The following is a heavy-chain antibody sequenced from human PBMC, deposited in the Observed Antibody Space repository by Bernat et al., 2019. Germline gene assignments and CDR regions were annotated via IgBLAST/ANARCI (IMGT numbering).Heavy chain of an antibody. Sequence: QVQLVESGGGVVQPGRSLRLSCAASGFTFSSYAMHWVRQAPGKGLEWVAVISYDGSNKYYADSVKGRFTISRDNSKNTLYLQMNSLRAEDTAVYYCASGNLEKYYDFWSGYPPQLYNWFDPWGQGTLVTVSS. D-gene: IGHD3-3*01. CDR3: ASGNLEKYYDFWSGYPPQLYNWFDP. J-gene: IGHJ5*02. CDR2: ISYDGSNK. V-gene: IGHV3-30*01. CDR1: GFTFSSYA.